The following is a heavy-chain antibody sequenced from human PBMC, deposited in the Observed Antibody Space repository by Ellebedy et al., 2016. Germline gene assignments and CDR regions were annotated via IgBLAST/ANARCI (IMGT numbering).Heavy chain of an antibody. D-gene: IGHD2-21*01. CDR2: IYYSGST. J-gene: IGHJ3*02. CDR1: GGSISSSSY. V-gene: IGHV4-39*01. CDR3: ARGLFDHRMAFDI. Sequence: SETLSLTCTVSGGSISSSSYWGWIRQTPGKGLEWIGSIYYSGSTYYNPSLKSRVTISVDTSKNQFSLKLSSVTAADTAVYYCARGLFDHRMAFDIWGQGTMVTVSS.